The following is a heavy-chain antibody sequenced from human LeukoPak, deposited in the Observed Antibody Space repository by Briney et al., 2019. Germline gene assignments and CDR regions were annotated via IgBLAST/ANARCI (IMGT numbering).Heavy chain of an antibody. V-gene: IGHV4-59*08. Sequence: PSETLSLTCTVSGGSISSYYWSWIRQPPGKGLEWIGYIYYSGSTNYNPSLKSRVTISVDTSKNQFSLKLSSVTAADTAVYYCARFSGSYPRYFDYWGQGTLVTVSS. D-gene: IGHD1-26*01. J-gene: IGHJ4*02. CDR2: IYYSGST. CDR1: GGSISSYY. CDR3: ARFSGSYPRYFDY.